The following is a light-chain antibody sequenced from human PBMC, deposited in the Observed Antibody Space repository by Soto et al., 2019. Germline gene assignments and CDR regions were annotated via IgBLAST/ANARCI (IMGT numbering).Light chain of an antibody. CDR3: QQYNNWPPYT. CDR2: GAS. CDR1: QSVSNN. Sequence: EIVMTQSPATLSVSPGERATLPGRPGQSVSNNLAWYQQKPGQAPRLLIYGASTRATGIPARFSGSGSGTEFTLTISSLQSEDFAVYYCQQYNNWPPYTFGQGTKLEIK. J-gene: IGKJ2*01. V-gene: IGKV3-15*01.